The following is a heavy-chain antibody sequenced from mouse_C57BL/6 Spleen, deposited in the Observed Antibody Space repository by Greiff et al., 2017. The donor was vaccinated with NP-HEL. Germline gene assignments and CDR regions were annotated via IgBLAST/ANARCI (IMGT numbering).Heavy chain of an antibody. V-gene: IGHV5-17*01. CDR3: ARPFITTVVADWYFDV. CDR2: ISSGSSTI. D-gene: IGHD1-1*01. CDR1: GFTFSDYG. J-gene: IGHJ1*03. Sequence: EVKLVESGGGLVKPGGSLKLSCAASGFTFSDYGMHWVRQAPEKGLEWVAYISSGSSTIYYADTVKGRFTISRDNAKNTLFLQMTSLMSEDTSMYYFARPFITTVVADWYFDVWGTGTTVTVSS.